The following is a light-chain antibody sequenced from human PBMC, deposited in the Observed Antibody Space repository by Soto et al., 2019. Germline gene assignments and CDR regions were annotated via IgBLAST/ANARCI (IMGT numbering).Light chain of an antibody. V-gene: IGKV2D-29*02. CDR2: EVS. CDR3: MQSTQLPPT. J-gene: IGKJ5*01. Sequence: VMTQTPLSLSVAPGQPASISCKSSQSLLHITGETFLFWYLQQPGQSPQLLIYEVSTRVSGVPDRFSGSGSGTDFTLEISRVETDDVGIYYCMQSTQLPPTFGQGTRLGIE. CDR1: QSLLHITGETF.